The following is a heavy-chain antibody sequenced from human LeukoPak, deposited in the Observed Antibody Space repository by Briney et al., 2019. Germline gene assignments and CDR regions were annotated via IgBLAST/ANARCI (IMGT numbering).Heavy chain of an antibody. CDR3: ARDTYEPGLIDF. V-gene: IGHV3-21*05. D-gene: IGHD3-3*01. CDR2: INSGSSDK. CDR1: GFTFSLYA. J-gene: IGHJ4*02. Sequence: GGSLRLSCAASGFTFSLYAMNWVRQAPGKGLEWVSYINSGSSDKHYTESVRGRFTISRDNAKKTLYLQMNSLRAEDTAVYYCARDTYEPGLIDFWGQGTLVSVSS.